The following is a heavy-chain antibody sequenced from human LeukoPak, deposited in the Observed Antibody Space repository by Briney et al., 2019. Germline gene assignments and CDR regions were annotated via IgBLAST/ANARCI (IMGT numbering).Heavy chain of an antibody. Sequence: PGGSLRLSCAASGFTFSNYAMHWVRQAPGKGLEWVTFIRYDGGNKYYAESVKGRFTISRDNSKNTLYLQMNNLRPEDTAVYYCAKAIHTSSSGVVDYWGQGTLVTVSS. J-gene: IGHJ4*02. CDR1: GFTFSNYA. V-gene: IGHV3-30*02. D-gene: IGHD6-6*01. CDR3: AKAIHTSSSGVVDY. CDR2: IRYDGGNK.